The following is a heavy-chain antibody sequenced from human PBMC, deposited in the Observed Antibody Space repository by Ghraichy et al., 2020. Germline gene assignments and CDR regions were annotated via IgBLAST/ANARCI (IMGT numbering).Heavy chain of an antibody. CDR1: GFTFSSYS. CDR2: ISSSSSYI. D-gene: IGHD2-8*01. J-gene: IGHJ4*02. CDR3: ARDLLYCTNGVCYTGFDY. V-gene: IGHV3-21*01. Sequence: GGSLRLSCAASGFTFSSYSMNWVRQAPGKGLEWVSSISSSSSYIYYAESVKGRFTISRDNAKNSLYLQMNSLRAEDTAVYYCARDLLYCTNGVCYTGFDYWGQGTLVTVSS.